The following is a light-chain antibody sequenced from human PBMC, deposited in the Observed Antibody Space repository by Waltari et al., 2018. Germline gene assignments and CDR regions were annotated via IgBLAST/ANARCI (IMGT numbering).Light chain of an antibody. V-gene: IGLV3-21*01. J-gene: IGLJ2*01. CDR3: QVWDSSGDHVVA. Sequence: SYVLSQPPSLSVAPGQTAKITCGGNDLARRSVNWYQQEPGQAPVVVIFNDDYRPSGIPERFSASNSGNTATLTISGVEDGDEADYYCQVWDSSGDHVVAFGGGTKLTVL. CDR2: NDD. CDR1: DLARRS.